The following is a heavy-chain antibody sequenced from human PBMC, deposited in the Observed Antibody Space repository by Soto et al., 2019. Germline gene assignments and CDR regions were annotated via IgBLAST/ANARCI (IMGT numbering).Heavy chain of an antibody. V-gene: IGHV3-48*02. J-gene: IGHJ4*02. CDR1: GFTFSSYS. CDR3: ARDLHDCSGGSCYFVRVDY. Sequence: EVQLVESGGGLVQPGGSLRLSCAASGFTFSSYSMNWVRQAPGKGLEWVSYISSSSSTIYYADSVQGRFTISRDNAKNSLYLQMNSLRDEDTAVYYCARDLHDCSGGSCYFVRVDYWGQGTLVTVSS. CDR2: ISSSSSTI. D-gene: IGHD2-15*01.